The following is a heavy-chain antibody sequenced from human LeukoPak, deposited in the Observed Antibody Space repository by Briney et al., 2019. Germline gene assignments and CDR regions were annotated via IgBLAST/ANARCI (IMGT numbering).Heavy chain of an antibody. V-gene: IGHV3-66*03. Sequence: EAGGSLRLSCTVSGFTVSSNSMSWVRQAPGKGLEWVSFIYSDNTHYSDSVKGRFTISRDNSKNTLYLQMNSLRGEDTAVYYCAKDWSYQGNYYYIDVWGKGTTVTISS. J-gene: IGHJ6*03. CDR3: AKDWSYQGNYYYIDV. D-gene: IGHD1-26*01. CDR1: GFTVSSNS. CDR2: IYSDNT.